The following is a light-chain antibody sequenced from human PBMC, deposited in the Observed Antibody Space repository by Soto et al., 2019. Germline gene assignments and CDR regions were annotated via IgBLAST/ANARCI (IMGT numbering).Light chain of an antibody. CDR1: SSDIGSYDF. J-gene: IGLJ7*01. CDR3: TSYTSSTTRWV. Sequence: QSALTQPASVSGSLGQSITVSCTGTSSDIGSYDFVSWYQHHTDKAPKLLIYGVTNRPSGVSNRFSGSKSGNTASLTISGLQAEDEADYFCTSYTSSTTRWVFGGGTQLTVL. V-gene: IGLV2-14*01. CDR2: GVT.